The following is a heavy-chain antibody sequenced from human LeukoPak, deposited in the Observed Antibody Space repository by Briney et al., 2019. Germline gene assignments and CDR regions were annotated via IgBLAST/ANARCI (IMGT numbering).Heavy chain of an antibody. D-gene: IGHD5-12*01. CDR3: ARSDGYSGYDYEDY. CDR2: INPNSGGT. Sequence: ASVKVSRKASGYTFTGYYMHWVRHAPGQGLEWMGWINPNSGGTNYAQKFQGRVTMTRDTSISTAYMELSRLRSDDTAVYYCARSDGYSGYDYEDYWGQGTLVTVSS. V-gene: IGHV1-2*02. CDR1: GYTFTGYY. J-gene: IGHJ4*02.